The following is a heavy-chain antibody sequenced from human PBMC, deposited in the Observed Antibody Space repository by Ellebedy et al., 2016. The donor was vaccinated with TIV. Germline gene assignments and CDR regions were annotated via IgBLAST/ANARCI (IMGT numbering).Heavy chain of an antibody. CDR3: ARSYCSGGSCYSLEYDY. J-gene: IGHJ4*02. Sequence: GESLKISCAASGFTVSSNYMSWVRQAPGKGLEWVSVIYSGGSTYYADSVKGRFTISRDNSKNTLYLQMNSLRAEDTAVYYCARSYCSGGSCYSLEYDYWGQGTLVTVSS. D-gene: IGHD2-15*01. V-gene: IGHV3-53*01. CDR1: GFTVSSNY. CDR2: IYSGGST.